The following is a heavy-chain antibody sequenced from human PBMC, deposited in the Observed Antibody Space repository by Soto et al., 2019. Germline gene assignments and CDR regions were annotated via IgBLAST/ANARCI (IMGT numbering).Heavy chain of an antibody. D-gene: IGHD3-22*01. Sequence: QVQLQESGPGLVKPSETLSLTCTVSGGSVSSGSYYWSWIRQPPGKGLEWIGYIYYSGSTIYNPSLKRRVTMSVDTSKNQFSLKLSSVTAADTAMYYCARAYDSSGYYWGYFDCWGQGTLVTVSS. V-gene: IGHV4-61*01. J-gene: IGHJ4*02. CDR2: IYYSGST. CDR1: GGSVSSGSYY. CDR3: ARAYDSSGYYWGYFDC.